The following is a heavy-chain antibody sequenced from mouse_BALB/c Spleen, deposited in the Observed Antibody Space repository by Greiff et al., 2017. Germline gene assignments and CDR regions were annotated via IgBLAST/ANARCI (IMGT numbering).Heavy chain of an antibody. V-gene: IGHV14-4*02. CDR1: GFNIKDYY. Sequence: VQLQQSGAELVRPGASVKLSCTASGFNIKDYYMHWVKQRPEQGLEWIGWIVPENGDTEYAPTFQGKATMTADTTTNPAYLQLSMLTAEDTTVYYGNGGNAAMDYWGQGTSVTVSS. CDR2: IVPENGDT. D-gene: IGHD2-1*01. J-gene: IGHJ4*01. CDR3: NGGNAAMDY.